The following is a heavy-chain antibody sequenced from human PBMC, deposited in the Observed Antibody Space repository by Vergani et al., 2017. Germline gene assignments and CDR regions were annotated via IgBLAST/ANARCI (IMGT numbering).Heavy chain of an antibody. CDR2: IYYSGST. Sequence: QVQLQESGPGLVKPSETLSLTCTVSGGSISSYYWSWIRQPPGKGLEWIGYIYYSGSTNYNPSLKSRVTISVDTSKNQFSLKLSSVTAADTAVYYCAREARLVTDYYGMDVWGQGTTVTVSS. D-gene: IGHD4-23*01. CDR1: GGSISSYY. CDR3: AREARLVTDYYGMDV. J-gene: IGHJ6*02. V-gene: IGHV4-59*01.